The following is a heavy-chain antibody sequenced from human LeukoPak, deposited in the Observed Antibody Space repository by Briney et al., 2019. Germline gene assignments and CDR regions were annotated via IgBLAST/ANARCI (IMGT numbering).Heavy chain of an antibody. J-gene: IGHJ6*02. CDR2: VAPSGSI. Sequence: SQTLSLTCTVSGDSVSSGTHYWSWVRQPAGNGLEWIGRVAPSGSISYNPSLTSRVTISVDMSKNHFSLRLNSVTATDTAVYYCATYRSALSYGMDVWGRGTTVTVS. CDR1: GDSVSSGTHY. V-gene: IGHV4-61*02. D-gene: IGHD6-6*01. CDR3: ATYRSALSYGMDV.